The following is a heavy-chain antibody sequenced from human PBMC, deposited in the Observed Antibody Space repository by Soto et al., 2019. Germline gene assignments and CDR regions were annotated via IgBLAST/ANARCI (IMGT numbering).Heavy chain of an antibody. V-gene: IGHV3-23*01. CDR1: GFTFNTYA. D-gene: IGHD2-2*01. J-gene: IGHJ6*02. CDR2: ISGYGGNT. CDR3: AKGHKLSSTCSGLRYFCCYAMDV. Sequence: EVQLLESGGGVVQPGGSLRLSCAASGFTFNTYAISWVRQAPGKWLEWVSTISGYGGNTYYAYSVKGRFTISRDICKNMVYAKMNSPRYRDSAIYSCAKGHKLSSTCSGLRYFCCYAMDVWGQGTTVAVSS.